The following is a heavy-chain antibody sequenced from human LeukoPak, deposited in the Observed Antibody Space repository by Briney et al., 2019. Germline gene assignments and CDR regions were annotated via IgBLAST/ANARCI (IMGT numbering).Heavy chain of an antibody. CDR3: ARSQSSSLIDY. Sequence: PGGSLSLSCAASGFSFSAYGGHWVRQAPGKGLEWVAVIWYDGSSKDYADSVKGRFTFSRDNSKNTLYLQMNSLTVEDTAVYYCARSQSSSLIDYWGQGTLVTVSS. CDR2: IWYDGSSK. D-gene: IGHD6-13*01. CDR1: GFSFSAYG. J-gene: IGHJ4*02. V-gene: IGHV3-33*01.